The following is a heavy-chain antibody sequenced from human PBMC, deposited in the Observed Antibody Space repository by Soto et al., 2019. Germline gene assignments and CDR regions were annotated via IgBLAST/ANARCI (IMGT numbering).Heavy chain of an antibody. D-gene: IGHD1-20*01. V-gene: IGHV3-30*03. Sequence: QVQLVESGGGVVQPGRSLRLSCAASGFTFSSYGMHWVRQAPGKGLEWVAVISYDGSNKYYADSVKGRFTISRDNSKNTLDLQMNSLRAEDTAVYYCATDLSPMVFYMDVWGKGTTVTVSS. J-gene: IGHJ6*03. CDR2: ISYDGSNK. CDR1: GFTFSSYG. CDR3: ATDLSPMVFYMDV.